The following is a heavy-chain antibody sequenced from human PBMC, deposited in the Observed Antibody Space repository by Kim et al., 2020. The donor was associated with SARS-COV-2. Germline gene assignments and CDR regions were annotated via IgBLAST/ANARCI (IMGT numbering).Heavy chain of an antibody. D-gene: IGHD2-15*01. Sequence: SETLSLTCTVSGGYISSYYWSWIRQPPGKGLEWIGYIYYSGSTNYNPSPKSRVTISVDTSKNQFSLKLSSVTAADTAVYYCARQRGVGLLYYYYYGMDVWGQGTTVTVSS. CDR2: IYYSGST. CDR1: GGYISSYY. J-gene: IGHJ6*02. CDR3: ARQRGVGLLYYYYYGMDV. V-gene: IGHV4-59*08.